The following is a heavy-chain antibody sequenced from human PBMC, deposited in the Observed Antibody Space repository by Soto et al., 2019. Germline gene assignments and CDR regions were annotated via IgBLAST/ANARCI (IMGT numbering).Heavy chain of an antibody. CDR2: IIPILGST. D-gene: IGHD3-22*01. J-gene: IGHJ4*02. CDR3: ARDRWSDSSGYYYESAY. V-gene: IGHV1-69*01. CDR1: GGTFSNYG. Sequence: QVQLVQSGDEVKMPGSSVKVSCKASGGTFSNYGISWVRQAPGQGLEWMGGIIPILGSTKSAQSFQGRVTFTADDSTTTAYMELSSLTSEDTAVYYCARDRWSDSSGYYYESAYWGQGTLVTVSS.